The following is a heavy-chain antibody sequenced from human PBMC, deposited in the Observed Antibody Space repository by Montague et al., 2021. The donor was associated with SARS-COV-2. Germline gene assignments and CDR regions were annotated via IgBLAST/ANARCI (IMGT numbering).Heavy chain of an antibody. J-gene: IGHJ6*02. V-gene: IGHV4-61*02. CDR2: IYTSGST. Sequence: TLSLTCTVSGGSISSGSYYWSWIRQPAGKGLEWIGRIYTSGSTNYNPSLKSRVTISVDTSKNQFPLKLSSVTAADSAENYCAGGPAATEYYGMDVWGQGTTITVS. D-gene: IGHD2-15*01. CDR1: GGSISSGSYY. CDR3: AGGPAATEYYGMDV.